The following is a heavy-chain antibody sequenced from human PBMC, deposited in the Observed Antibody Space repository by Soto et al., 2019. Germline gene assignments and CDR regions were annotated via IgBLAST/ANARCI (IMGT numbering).Heavy chain of an antibody. V-gene: IGHV1-18*01. D-gene: IGHD6-19*01. CDR3: ARDEIIAVAGLSYYGMDV. Sequence: ASVKVSCKASGYTFPSYGISWVRQAPGQGLEWMGWNSAYNGNTNYAQKLQGRVTMTTDTSTSTAYMELRSLRSDDTAVYDCARDEIIAVAGLSYYGMDVWGQGTTVTVSS. J-gene: IGHJ6*02. CDR2: NSAYNGNT. CDR1: GYTFPSYG.